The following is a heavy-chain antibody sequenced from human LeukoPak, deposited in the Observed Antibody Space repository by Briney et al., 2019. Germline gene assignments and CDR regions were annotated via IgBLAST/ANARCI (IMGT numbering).Heavy chain of an antibody. CDR3: ARGGGFYDIVPGLLDY. Sequence: GPGGSLRLSCAASGFTFDDYAMSWVRQAPGEGLEWVSGISWNGGRTGYADSVKGRFTISRDNAKKSLYLHMTSLRDEDTALYYCARGGGFYDIVPGLLDYWGQGTLLTVSS. V-gene: IGHV3-20*04. D-gene: IGHD3-9*01. CDR2: ISWNGGRT. J-gene: IGHJ4*02. CDR1: GFTFDDYA.